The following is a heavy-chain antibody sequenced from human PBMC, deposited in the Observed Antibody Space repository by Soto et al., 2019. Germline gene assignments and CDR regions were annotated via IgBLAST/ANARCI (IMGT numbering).Heavy chain of an antibody. J-gene: IGHJ6*02. CDR1: GFTFSSYS. Sequence: GGSLRLSCAASGFTFSSYSMNWVRHAPGKGLEWVSSISSSSSYIYYADSVKGRFTISRDNAKNSLYLQMNSLRAEDTAVYYCARDPVAGVPYGMDVWGQGTTVTVSS. CDR3: ARDPVAGVPYGMDV. CDR2: ISSSSSYI. D-gene: IGHD6-19*01. V-gene: IGHV3-21*01.